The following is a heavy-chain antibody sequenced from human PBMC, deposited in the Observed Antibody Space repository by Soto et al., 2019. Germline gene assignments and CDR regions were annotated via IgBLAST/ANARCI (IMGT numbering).Heavy chain of an antibody. D-gene: IGHD3-22*01. Sequence: SETLSLTCTVSGGSISSYYWSWIRQPAGKGLEWIGRIYTSGSTNYNPSLKSRVTMSVDTPKNQFSLKLSSVTAADTAVYYCARVQDYYDSSGYYYDWFDPWGQGTLVTVSS. CDR1: GGSISSYY. V-gene: IGHV4-4*07. J-gene: IGHJ5*02. CDR3: ARVQDYYDSSGYYYDWFDP. CDR2: IYTSGST.